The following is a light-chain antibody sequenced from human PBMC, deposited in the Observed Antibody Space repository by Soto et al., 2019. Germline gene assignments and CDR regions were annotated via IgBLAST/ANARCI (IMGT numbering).Light chain of an antibody. Sequence: DIQMTQSPSSLSASVGDRVTITCRASQSISSYLNWYQQKPGKAPKLLLYAASSLQSVVPSRFSGSGSGTDFTLTISSLQPEDFATYYCQQSYSTPYTFGQGTKLEIK. CDR3: QQSYSTPYT. CDR2: AAS. J-gene: IGKJ2*01. CDR1: QSISSY. V-gene: IGKV1-39*01.